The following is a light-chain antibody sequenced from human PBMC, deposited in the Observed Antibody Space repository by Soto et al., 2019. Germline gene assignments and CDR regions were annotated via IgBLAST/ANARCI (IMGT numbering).Light chain of an antibody. CDR3: QQYGSSRWT. CDR1: QSVSSTY. Sequence: EIVLTQSPYTLSLFPGERATLSSRASQSVSSTYLAWYQQKLGQAPRLLIFGASSRATGIPDRFSGSGSGTDFTLTISRLEPVDFAVYYCQQYGSSRWTFGQGTKVEIK. CDR2: GAS. V-gene: IGKV3-20*01. J-gene: IGKJ1*01.